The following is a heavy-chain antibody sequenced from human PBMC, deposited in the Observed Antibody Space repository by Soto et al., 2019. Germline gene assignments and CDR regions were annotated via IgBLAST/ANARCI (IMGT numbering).Heavy chain of an antibody. CDR1: GGTFSSYA. CDR3: ARDPSAYSGSPNWFDP. CDR2: IIPIFGTA. Sequence: QVQLVQSGAEVKKPGSSVKVSCKASGGTFSSYAISWVRQAPGQGLEWMGGIIPIFGTAHYAQKFQGRVTITADESTSTADMELSSLRSEDTAVYYCARDPSAYSGSPNWFDPWCQGTLVPVSS. J-gene: IGHJ5*02. D-gene: IGHD1-26*01. V-gene: IGHV1-69*01.